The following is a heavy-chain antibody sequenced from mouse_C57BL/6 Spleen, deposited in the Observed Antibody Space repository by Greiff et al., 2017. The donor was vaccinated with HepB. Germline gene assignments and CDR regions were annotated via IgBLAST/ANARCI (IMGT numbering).Heavy chain of an antibody. CDR2: INPGRGGT. Sequence: VQLQQSGAELVRPGTSVKVSCKASGYAFTNYLIEWVKQRPGQGLEGIGVINPGRGGTNYNEKFKGKATLTADKSSSTAYMQLSSLTSEDSAVYCCASDGSSYWYFDVWGTGTTVTVSS. J-gene: IGHJ1*03. CDR1: GYAFTNYL. D-gene: IGHD1-1*01. CDR3: ASDGSSYWYFDV. V-gene: IGHV1-54*01.